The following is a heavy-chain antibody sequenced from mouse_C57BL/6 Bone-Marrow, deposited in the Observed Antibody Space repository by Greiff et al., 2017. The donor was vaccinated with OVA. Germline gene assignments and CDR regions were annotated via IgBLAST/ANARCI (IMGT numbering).Heavy chain of an antibody. D-gene: IGHD2-5*01. Sequence: VQLQQSGAELVRPGASVKLSCKASGYTFTDYYINWVKQRPGQGLEWIARIYPGSGNTYYNEKFKGKATLTAEKSSSTAYMQLSSLTSEDSAVYFCARWGYSNYYFDYWGQGTTLTVSS. V-gene: IGHV1-76*01. CDR3: ARWGYSNYYFDY. CDR1: GYTFTDYY. CDR2: IYPGSGNT. J-gene: IGHJ2*01.